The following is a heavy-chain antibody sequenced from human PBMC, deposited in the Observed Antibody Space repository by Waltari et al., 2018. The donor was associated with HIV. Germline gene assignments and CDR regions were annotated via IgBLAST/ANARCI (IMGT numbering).Heavy chain of an antibody. CDR2: ITSDGSST. CDR3: ARESEGYYASGTGNWFDP. CDR1: GFTFRSYW. D-gene: IGHD3-10*01. J-gene: IGHJ5*02. Sequence: EVQLVESWGGLVQPGGSLRLSRAALGFTFRSYWMHWVCQAPGKGLVLVSRITSDGSSTSYADSVKGRFTISRDNAKNTLYLQMNSLRAEDTAVYYCARESEGYYASGTGNWFDPWGQGTLVTVSS. V-gene: IGHV3-74*01.